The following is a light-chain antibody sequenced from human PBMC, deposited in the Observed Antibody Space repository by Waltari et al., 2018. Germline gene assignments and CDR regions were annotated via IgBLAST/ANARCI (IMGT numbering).Light chain of an antibody. Sequence: DIHMTQSSSSLSTSVGDRVTITCRASQSISSYLNWYQQKPGKAPKLLIYAASSLQSGVPSRFSGSGSGRDFTLIISSLQPEDFATYYCQQSYSHTRTFGQGTKVEIK. CDR1: QSISSY. CDR2: AAS. CDR3: QQSYSHTRT. V-gene: IGKV1-39*01. J-gene: IGKJ1*01.